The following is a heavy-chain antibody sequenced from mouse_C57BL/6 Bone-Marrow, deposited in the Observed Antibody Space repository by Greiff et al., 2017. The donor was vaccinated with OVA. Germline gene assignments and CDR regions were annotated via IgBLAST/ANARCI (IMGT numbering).Heavy chain of an antibody. CDR1: GFTFSSYG. J-gene: IGHJ2*01. CDR2: ISSGGSDT. CDR3: SRWHVHLLSSCYFDY. D-gene: IGHD2-1*01. Sequence: DVKLVESGGDLVKPGGSLKLSCAASGFTFSSYGMSWVRQTPDKRLEWVATISSGGSDTYYPDSVKGRSTISRYNAKNTLYLQMSSLKSEDTAMYDCSRWHVHLLSSCYFDYWGQGTTLTVSS. V-gene: IGHV5-6*02.